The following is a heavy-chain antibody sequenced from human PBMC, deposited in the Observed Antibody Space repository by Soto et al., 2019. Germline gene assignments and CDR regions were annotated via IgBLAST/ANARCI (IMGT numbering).Heavy chain of an antibody. V-gene: IGHV1-69*04. CDR1: GYTFTSYD. D-gene: IGHD3-3*01. J-gene: IGHJ1*01. CDR3: AMLDLHYDLGH. CDR2: IIPILGIA. Sequence: GPSVKVSCKASGYTFTSYDINWVRQATGQGLEWMGRIIPILGIANYAQKFQGRVTITADRSTSTAYMELSSLRSEDTAVYYCAMLDLHYDLGHWGQGTLVTVSS.